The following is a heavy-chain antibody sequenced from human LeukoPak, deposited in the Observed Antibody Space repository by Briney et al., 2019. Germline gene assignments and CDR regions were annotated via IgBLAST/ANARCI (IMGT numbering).Heavy chain of an antibody. D-gene: IGHD6-13*01. CDR2: IRDSGGST. V-gene: IGHV3-23*01. CDR3: ARDPPYSSSWYGAFDI. J-gene: IGHJ3*02. CDR1: GFTFSNYA. Sequence: PGGSLRLSCAASGFTFSNYAMSWVRQAPGKGLEWVSAIRDSGGSTDYTDSVKGRFTISRDNSKNSLYLQMNSLRAEDTAVYYCARDPPYSSSWYGAFDIWGQGTMVTVSS.